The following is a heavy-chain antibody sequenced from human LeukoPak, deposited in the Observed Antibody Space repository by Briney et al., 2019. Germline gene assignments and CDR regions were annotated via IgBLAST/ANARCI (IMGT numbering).Heavy chain of an antibody. CDR1: GGTFSSYA. CDR2: IIPIFGTA. CDR3: ASQILERRGSWFDP. Sequence: ASVKVSCKASGGTFSSYAISWVRQAPGQGLEWMGGIIPIFGTANYAQKFQGRVTITADESTSTAYMELSSLRSEDTAVYYCASQILERRGSWFDPWGQGTLVTVSS. D-gene: IGHD1-1*01. V-gene: IGHV1-69*01. J-gene: IGHJ5*02.